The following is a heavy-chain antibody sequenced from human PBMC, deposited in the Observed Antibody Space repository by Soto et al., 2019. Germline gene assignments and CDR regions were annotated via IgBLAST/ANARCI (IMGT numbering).Heavy chain of an antibody. D-gene: IGHD2-2*01. CDR3: VRMNADSYQFYYAMDV. J-gene: IGHJ6*02. CDR2: IFSDAER. Sequence: QVTLKESGPVLVKPTETLTLTCTVSGFSLTTGRMGVSWIRQPPGKALEWLAHIFSDAERSHSTSMQSRLTISKDTSGSQVVLSMTNVDPVDTGTYYCVRMNADSYQFYYAMDVWGHGTTVTVSS. CDR1: GFSLTTGRMG. V-gene: IGHV2-26*01.